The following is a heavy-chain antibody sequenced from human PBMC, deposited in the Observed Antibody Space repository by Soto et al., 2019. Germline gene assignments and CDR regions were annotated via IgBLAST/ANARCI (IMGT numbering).Heavy chain of an antibody. J-gene: IGHJ4*02. D-gene: IGHD3-10*01. CDR1: GFTFSNYW. CDR2: INQDGSEK. Sequence: EGQLVESGGALVQPGGSLRLSCAASGFTFSNYWMNWVRQAPGKGLEWVANINQDGSEKYYVDSVKGRFAISRDKAKNSIYLQMTSLRAEDPDVYYWLGSNYVAYWGQGALVTVSS. V-gene: IGHV3-7*05. CDR3: LGSNYVAY.